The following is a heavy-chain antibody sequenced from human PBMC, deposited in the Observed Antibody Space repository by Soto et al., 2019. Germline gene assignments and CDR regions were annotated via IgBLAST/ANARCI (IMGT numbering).Heavy chain of an antibody. Sequence: QVQLQESGPGLVKPSQTLSLTCTVSGGSISSGDYYWSWIRQPPGKGLEWIGYIYYSGSTYYNPTLKSRVTISVDKSENQFSLKLSSVTAADTAVYYCARCGWGLPYFDYWGQGTLVTVSS. J-gene: IGHJ4*02. CDR1: GGSISSGDYY. CDR3: ARCGWGLPYFDY. D-gene: IGHD1-26*01. CDR2: IYYSGST. V-gene: IGHV4-30-4*01.